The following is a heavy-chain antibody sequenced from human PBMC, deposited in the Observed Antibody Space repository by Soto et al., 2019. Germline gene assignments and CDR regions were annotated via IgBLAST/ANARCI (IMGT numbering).Heavy chain of an antibody. V-gene: IGHV1-69*06. Sequence: GASVKVCCKDIRGAFSSYAISWVRQAPGQGLEWMGGIIPIFGTANYAQKFQGRVTITADKSTSTAYMELSSLRSEDTAVYYCARTDSSGSQFDYWGQGTLVPVSS. J-gene: IGHJ4*02. CDR2: IIPIFGTA. D-gene: IGHD3-22*01. CDR1: RGAFSSYA. CDR3: ARTDSSGSQFDY.